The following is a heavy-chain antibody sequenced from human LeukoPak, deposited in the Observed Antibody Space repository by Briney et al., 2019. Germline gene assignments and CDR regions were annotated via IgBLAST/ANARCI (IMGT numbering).Heavy chain of an antibody. CDR3: ARHRRYCSGGSCYYFDY. CDR2: IYYSGST. D-gene: IGHD2-15*01. Sequence: PSETLSLTCTVSGGSISSYYWSWIRQPPGKGLEWIGYIYYSGSTNYNPSLKSRVTISVDPSKNQFSLKLSSVTAADTAVYYCARHRRYCSGGSCYYFDYWGQGTLVTVSS. V-gene: IGHV4-59*08. CDR1: GGSISSYY. J-gene: IGHJ4*02.